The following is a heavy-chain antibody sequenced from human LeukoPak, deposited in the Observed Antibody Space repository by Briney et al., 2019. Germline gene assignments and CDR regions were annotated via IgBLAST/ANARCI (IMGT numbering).Heavy chain of an antibody. CDR2: INHSGGT. CDR3: ARGVAGNRWFDP. V-gene: IGHV4-34*01. Sequence: SETLSLTCAVYGGSFSGYYWSWIRQPPGKGLEWIGEINHSGGTNYNPSLKSRVTISVDTSKNQFSLKLSSVTAADTAVYYCARGVAGNRWFDPWGQGTLVTVSS. J-gene: IGHJ5*02. CDR1: GGSFSGYY. D-gene: IGHD6-19*01.